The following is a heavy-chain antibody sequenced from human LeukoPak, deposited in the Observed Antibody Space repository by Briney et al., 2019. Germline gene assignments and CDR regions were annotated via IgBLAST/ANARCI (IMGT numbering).Heavy chain of an antibody. V-gene: IGHV5-51*01. CDR1: GYSFSSYW. CDR2: IFPGSSDP. D-gene: IGHD4-17*01. CDR3: ARPFDYGDYVGAFDI. Sequence: GESLKISGEGSGYSFSSYWIGGGRQVPGKGVGGMGIIFPGSSDPRYPPSFHGQLPISAHKSLTTAYLQWSSLKASDTAMYYCARPFDYGDYVGAFDILGQGTIVTVSS. J-gene: IGHJ3*02.